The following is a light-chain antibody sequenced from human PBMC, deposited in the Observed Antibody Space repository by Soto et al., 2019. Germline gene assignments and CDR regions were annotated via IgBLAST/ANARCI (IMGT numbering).Light chain of an antibody. Sequence: QSVLTQPASVSGSPGQSITISCTGTNSDVGGYNYVSWYQQHPGKAPELMIYEVSHRPSGVSNRFSGSKSDNTASLTISGLQAEDEADYYCSSYTSFSTLYVFETGTKVTVL. CDR3: SSYTSFSTLYV. CDR1: NSDVGGYNY. J-gene: IGLJ1*01. CDR2: EVS. V-gene: IGLV2-14*01.